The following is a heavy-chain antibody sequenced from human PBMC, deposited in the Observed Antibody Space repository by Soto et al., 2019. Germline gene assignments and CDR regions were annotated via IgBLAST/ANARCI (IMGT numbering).Heavy chain of an antibody. CDR2: SSAYNGNT. J-gene: IGHJ6*02. CDR1: GYTFTSYG. V-gene: IGHV1-18*01. Sequence: QVQLVQSGAEVKKPGASVKVSCKASGYTFTSYGISWVRQAPGQGLEWMGWSSAYNGNTNYAQKRPGRVTTTTDTATSTAYTELRSLRSGDTAVYYCARDHYGFWSGYEGYYYCYGMDVWGQGTTVTVSS. CDR3: ARDHYGFWSGYEGYYYCYGMDV. D-gene: IGHD3-3*01.